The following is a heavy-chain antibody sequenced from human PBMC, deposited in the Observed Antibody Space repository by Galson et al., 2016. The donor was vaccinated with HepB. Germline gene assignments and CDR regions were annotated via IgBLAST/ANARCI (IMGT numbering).Heavy chain of an antibody. J-gene: IGHJ2*01. Sequence: SETLSLTCTVSGGSISSGSSYWGWIRQPPGKGLEWIGSMLYSGSTYHNPSLESRVTISVDTSKNQFSLKLSSVTAADTAVFYCARRDYGTNSRDWYFDLWGRGTLVTVSS. CDR2: MLYSGST. CDR1: GGSISSGSSY. D-gene: IGHD4-23*01. V-gene: IGHV4-39*01. CDR3: ARRDYGTNSRDWYFDL.